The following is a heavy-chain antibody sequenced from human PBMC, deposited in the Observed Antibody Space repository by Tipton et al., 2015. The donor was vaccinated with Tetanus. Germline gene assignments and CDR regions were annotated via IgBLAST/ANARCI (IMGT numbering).Heavy chain of an antibody. CDR1: GGSLRTSDYY. CDR3: ARLREIVSRSGWAFDY. V-gene: IGHV4-39*02. CDR2: VSYSGRT. Sequence: GLVKPSETLSLTCIVSGGSLRTSDYYGAWVRQSPGKGLEWIGSVSYSGRTYYNPSLKSRVTMSVDTSKKDFSVRLTSVTAADTAVYYCARLREIVSRSGWAFDYWGQGILVTVSS. J-gene: IGHJ4*02. D-gene: IGHD3-10*01.